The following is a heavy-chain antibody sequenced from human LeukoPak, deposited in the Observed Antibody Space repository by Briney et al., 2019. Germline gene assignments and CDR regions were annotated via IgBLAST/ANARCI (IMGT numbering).Heavy chain of an antibody. CDR2: IWYDGTYK. CDR3: ARGEVGGTLLDY. CDR1: GFTFSSYA. Sequence: GRSLRLSCAASGFTFSSYAIHWVRQAPGKGLEWVAVIWYDGTYKYYADSVKGRFTISRDNSKNTLYLQMNGLRAEDTAVYFCARGEVGGTLLDYWGQGALVTVSS. J-gene: IGHJ4*02. D-gene: IGHD1-26*01. V-gene: IGHV3-33*01.